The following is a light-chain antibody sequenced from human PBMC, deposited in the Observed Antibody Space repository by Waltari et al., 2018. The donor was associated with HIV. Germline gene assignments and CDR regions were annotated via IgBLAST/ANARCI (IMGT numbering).Light chain of an antibody. CDR2: LNSDGNH. Sequence: QLVLTQSPSASASLGASVKLTCTLSSGHSNYAIAWHQQHPEKGPRYLMKLNSDGNHIKGDGTPDRFSGSSSGAEPYLTISSLQSEDEADYYWQTWATGSRVVFGGGTKLTVL. V-gene: IGLV4-69*01. J-gene: IGLJ2*01. CDR1: SGHSNYA. CDR3: QTWATGSRVV.